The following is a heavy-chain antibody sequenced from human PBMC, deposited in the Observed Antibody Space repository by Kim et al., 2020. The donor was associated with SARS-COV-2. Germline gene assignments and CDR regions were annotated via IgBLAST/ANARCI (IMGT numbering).Heavy chain of an antibody. CDR3: ARVGRFLEWLLSNHYYYMDA. CDR1: GGSFSGYY. V-gene: IGHV4-34*01. Sequence: SETLSLTCAVYGGSFSGYYWSWIRQPPGKGLEWIGEINHSGSTNYNPSLKSRVTISVDTSKNQFSLKLSSVTAADTAVYYCARVGRFLEWLLSNHYYYMDAWGKGTTVTVSS. J-gene: IGHJ6*03. D-gene: IGHD3-3*01. CDR2: INHSGST.